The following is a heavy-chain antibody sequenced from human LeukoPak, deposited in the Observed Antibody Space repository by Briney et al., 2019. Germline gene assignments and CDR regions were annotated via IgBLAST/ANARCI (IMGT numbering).Heavy chain of an antibody. Sequence: GGSLRLSCAASGFTFSSYWMHWVRQAPGKGLVWVSRINSDGSSTSCADSVKGRFTISRDNAKNTLHLQMNSLRAEDTAVYYCASMDYYDSSPGDYWGQGTLVTVSS. CDR1: GFTFSSYW. D-gene: IGHD3-22*01. CDR3: ASMDYYDSSPGDY. CDR2: INSDGSST. V-gene: IGHV3-74*01. J-gene: IGHJ4*02.